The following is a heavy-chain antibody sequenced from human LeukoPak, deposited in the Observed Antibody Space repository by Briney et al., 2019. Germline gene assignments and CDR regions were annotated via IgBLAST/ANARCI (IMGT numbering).Heavy chain of an antibody. J-gene: IGHJ6*03. Sequence: GGSLRLSCAASGFTFSSYWMSWVRQAPGKGLEWVANIKQDGSEKYYVDSVKGRFTISRDIAKNSLYLQMNSLRAEDTAVYYCVRESRRYQLPGLNDYYYMDVWGKGTTVTVSS. CDR1: GFTFSSYW. CDR2: IKQDGSEK. D-gene: IGHD2-2*01. CDR3: VRESRRYQLPGLNDYYYMDV. V-gene: IGHV3-7*01.